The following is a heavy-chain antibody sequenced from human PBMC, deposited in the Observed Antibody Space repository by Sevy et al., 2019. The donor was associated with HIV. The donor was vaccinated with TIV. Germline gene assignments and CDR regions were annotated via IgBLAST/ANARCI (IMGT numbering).Heavy chain of an antibody. Sequence: SETLSLTCTVSGGSISSSSYYWGWIRQPPGKGLEWIGSIYYSGSTYYNPSLKSRVTISVDTSKNQFSLKLSSVTAADTAVYYCARRGYCSGGSCYSRDYWGPGTLVTVS. CDR3: ARRGYCSGGSCYSRDY. V-gene: IGHV4-39*01. J-gene: IGHJ4*02. D-gene: IGHD2-15*01. CDR2: IYYSGST. CDR1: GGSISSSSYY.